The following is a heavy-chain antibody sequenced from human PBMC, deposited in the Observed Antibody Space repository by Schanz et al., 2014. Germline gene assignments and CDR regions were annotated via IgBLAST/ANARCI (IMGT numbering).Heavy chain of an antibody. Sequence: QVQLQESGPGLVKPSETLSLTCSVSGDSITGVSRYWGWIRQPPGKGLEWIASDCISATDYVNESLQSRVSITIDRRKTQLSLKVPLVTAADTAVYFCARHRDEMATVSSPFDYWGQGILVTVSS. V-gene: IGHV4-39*01. CDR1: GDSITGVSRY. CDR2: DCISATD. J-gene: IGHJ4*02. CDR3: ARHRDEMATVSSPFDY. D-gene: IGHD2-15*01.